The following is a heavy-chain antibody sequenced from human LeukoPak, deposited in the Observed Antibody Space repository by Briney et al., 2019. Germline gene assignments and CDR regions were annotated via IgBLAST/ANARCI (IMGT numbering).Heavy chain of an antibody. CDR2: ISNFGDII. CDR1: GFTFSSHG. CDR3: AKDATPALGTVYMDV. J-gene: IGHJ6*03. V-gene: IGHV3-48*04. Sequence: SGGSLRLSCAASGFTFSSHGMNWVRQAPGKGLEWISHISNFGDIIHYADSVEGRFTISRDNDKNSIYLQMNSLRAEDTAVYYCAKDATPALGTVYMDVWGKGTTVTISS. D-gene: IGHD6-13*01.